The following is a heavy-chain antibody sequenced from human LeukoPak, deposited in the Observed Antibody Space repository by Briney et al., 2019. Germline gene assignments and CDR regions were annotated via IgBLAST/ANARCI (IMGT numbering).Heavy chain of an antibody. CDR1: GFTFSSYS. V-gene: IGHV3-21*01. CDR3: ARAGIAAPWFP. CDR2: ISSSSSYI. Sequence: GGSLRLSCAASGFTFSSYSMNWVRQAPGKGLEWVSSISSSSSYIYYADSVKGRFTISRDNAKNSLYLQMNSLRAEDTAVYYCARAGIAAPWFPWGQGTLVTVSS. D-gene: IGHD6-6*01. J-gene: IGHJ5*02.